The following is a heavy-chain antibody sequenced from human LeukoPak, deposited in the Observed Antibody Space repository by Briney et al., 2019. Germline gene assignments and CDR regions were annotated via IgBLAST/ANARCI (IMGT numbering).Heavy chain of an antibody. CDR3: ARGGAARPDF. Sequence: GGSLRLSCAASGFTFSSYSMNWVRQAPGKGLEWVSSISSSSSYIYYADSVKGRFTISRDNAKNSLYLQMNSLRVEDTAIYYCARGGAARPDFWGQGTLVTVSS. D-gene: IGHD6-6*01. J-gene: IGHJ4*02. V-gene: IGHV3-21*01. CDR1: GFTFSSYS. CDR2: ISSSSSYI.